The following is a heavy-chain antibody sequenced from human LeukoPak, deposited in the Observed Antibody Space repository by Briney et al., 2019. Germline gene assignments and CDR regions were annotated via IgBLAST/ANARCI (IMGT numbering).Heavy chain of an antibody. CDR2: ISGSGGST. V-gene: IGHV3-23*01. CDR3: ARLLTYYYDSSGYYDY. J-gene: IGHJ4*02. D-gene: IGHD3-22*01. CDR1: GFTFSSYA. Sequence: GGSLRLSCAVSGFTFSSYAMSWVRQAPGKGLEWVSTISGSGGSTYYADSVKGRFTISRDNSRNTLYLQMNSLTAEDTAVYYCARLLTYYYDSSGYYDYWGQGTLVTVSS.